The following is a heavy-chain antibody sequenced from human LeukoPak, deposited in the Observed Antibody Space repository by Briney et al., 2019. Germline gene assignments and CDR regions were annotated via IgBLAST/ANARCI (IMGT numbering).Heavy chain of an antibody. CDR2: ISGSGGST. V-gene: IGHV3-23*01. D-gene: IGHD6-13*01. CDR1: GFTFSSYA. CDR3: AKDKGSHEQNYAFDI. Sequence: PGGSLRLSCAASGFTFSSYAMSWVRQAPGKGLEWVSAISGSGGSTYYADSVKGRFTVSRDNSKNTLYLQMNSLRAEDTAVYYCAKDKGSHEQNYAFDIWGQGTMVTVSS. J-gene: IGHJ3*02.